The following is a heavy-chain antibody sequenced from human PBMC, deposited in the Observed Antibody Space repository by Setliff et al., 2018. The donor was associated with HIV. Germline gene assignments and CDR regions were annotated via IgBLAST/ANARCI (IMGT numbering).Heavy chain of an antibody. V-gene: IGHV1-46*01. J-gene: IGHJ6*03. CDR1: GYIFTDYY. D-gene: IGHD3-3*01. Sequence: ASVKVSCKASGYIFTDYYMHWVRQAPGQGLEWMGIINPSGGSTRYAQKFQGRVTMTRDTSTSTVYMELSSLRSEDTAVYYCARDGYYNSWSGYGYYYYYMDVWGKGTTVTVSS. CDR3: ARDGYYNSWSGYGYYYYYMDV. CDR2: INPSGGST.